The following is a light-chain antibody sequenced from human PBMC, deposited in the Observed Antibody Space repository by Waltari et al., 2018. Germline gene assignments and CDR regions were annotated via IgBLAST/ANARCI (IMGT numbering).Light chain of an antibody. Sequence: EIVMTQSPATLSVSPGERATLSCRASQSISNTLAWYQQKPGQAPRLLVYATSARATGVPARFSGSGSGTEFTRTINSLQSEDFAVYDCQQYSDWPPGTFGPGTKVDIK. CDR3: QQYSDWPPGT. J-gene: IGKJ3*01. V-gene: IGKV3-15*01. CDR2: ATS. CDR1: QSISNT.